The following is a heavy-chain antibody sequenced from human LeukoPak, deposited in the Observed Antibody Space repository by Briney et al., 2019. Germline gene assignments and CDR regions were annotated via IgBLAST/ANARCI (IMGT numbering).Heavy chain of an antibody. D-gene: IGHD2/OR15-2a*01. CDR1: VGSLSSYC. CDR3: ARHLIREENTISAIGFYP. J-gene: IGHJ5*02. CDR2: IYNSGST. V-gene: IGHV4-59*08. Sequence: SETLSPPCTVSVGSLSSYCWSWIRQPPGKGLEWIGYIYNSGSTNYNPSLKSRVTMSVDTSKNQFSLKLSSVAAADTAVYYCARHLIREENTISAIGFYPWGDGDLVTVSS.